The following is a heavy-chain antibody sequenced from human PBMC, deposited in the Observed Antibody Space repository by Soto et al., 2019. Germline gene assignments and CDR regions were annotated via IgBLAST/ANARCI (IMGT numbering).Heavy chain of an antibody. J-gene: IGHJ5*02. Sequence: QVRLQESGPGLVKPSQTLSLTCTVSGGSIRSGDYYWSWIRQPPGKGLEWIGYVYYSGSTDYNPSLECRVSISVDTSKNQFSLKLSSVTAADTAVYYCARGTFYYESSGYYSWFDPWGQGTLVTVSS. V-gene: IGHV4-30-4*01. CDR3: ARGTFYYESSGYYSWFDP. CDR2: VYYSGST. D-gene: IGHD3-22*01. CDR1: GGSIRSGDYY.